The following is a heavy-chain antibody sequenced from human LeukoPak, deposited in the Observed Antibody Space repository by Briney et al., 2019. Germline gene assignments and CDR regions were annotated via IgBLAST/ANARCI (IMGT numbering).Heavy chain of an antibody. J-gene: IGHJ4*02. V-gene: IGHV1-18*01. CDR3: ARVPMVRGVTANDY. D-gene: IGHD3-10*01. Sequence: ASVKVSCKASGYTFTSYGISWVRQAPGQGLEWMGWTSAYNGNTNYAQKLQGRVTMTTDTSTSTAYMELRSLRSDDTAVYYCARVPMVRGVTANDYWGQGTLVTVSS. CDR1: GYTFTSYG. CDR2: TSAYNGNT.